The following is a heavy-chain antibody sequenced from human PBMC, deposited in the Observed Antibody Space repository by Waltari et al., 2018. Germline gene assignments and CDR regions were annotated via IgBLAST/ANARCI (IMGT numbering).Heavy chain of an antibody. Sequence: QVQLVQSGAEVKKPGSSVKVSCKASGGTFSSYAISWVRQAPGQGLEWMGGIIPIFGTANYAQKFQGRVTITADESTSTAYMELSSLRSEDTAVYYCARDLLPEYYDSSGYPHFDYWGQGTLVTVSS. D-gene: IGHD3-22*01. J-gene: IGHJ4*02. CDR2: IIPIFGTA. V-gene: IGHV1-69*13. CDR3: ARDLLPEYYDSSGYPHFDY. CDR1: GGTFSSYA.